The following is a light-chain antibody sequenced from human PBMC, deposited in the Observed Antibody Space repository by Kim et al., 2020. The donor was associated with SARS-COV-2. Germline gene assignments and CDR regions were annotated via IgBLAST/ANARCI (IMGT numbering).Light chain of an antibody. J-gene: IGLJ2*01. CDR3: SSYTTSTTLI. Sequence: GQSIAISCTVTSCEVSSYNYVSWYQQHPGKAPKLMIYDVSNRPSGVSNRFSGSKSGKTASLTISGLQPEDEADYYCSSYTTSTTLIFGGGTQLTVL. CDR1: SCEVSSYNY. V-gene: IGLV2-14*03. CDR2: DVS.